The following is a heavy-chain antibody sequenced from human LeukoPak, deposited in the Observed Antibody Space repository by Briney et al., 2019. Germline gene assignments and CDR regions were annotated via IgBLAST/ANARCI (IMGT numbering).Heavy chain of an antibody. CDR2: ISSSAGTI. V-gene: IGHV3-11*04. Sequence: KPGGSLRLSCAASGFTFSDYYMSWIRQAPGKGLEWASYISSSAGTISYTDSVKGRFAIPRDNAKNSLYLQMNSLRAEDTAVYYCAELGITMIGGVWGKGTTVTISS. CDR3: AELGITMIGGV. CDR1: GFTFSDYY. D-gene: IGHD3-10*02. J-gene: IGHJ6*04.